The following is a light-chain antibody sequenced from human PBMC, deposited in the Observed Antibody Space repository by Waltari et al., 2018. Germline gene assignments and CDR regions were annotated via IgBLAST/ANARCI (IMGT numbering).Light chain of an antibody. J-gene: IGLJ3*02. V-gene: IGLV3-21*04. Sequence: YVLTQPPSLSVAPGRPARLTWGGDNIKTKSVNWYQFKPGQAPRLVMFYDSDRPPGIPERLSGSNSGNTATLTITWVEAGDEADYHCQVWDDSNNSGVFGGGTKLTVL. CDR2: YDS. CDR3: QVWDDSNNSGV. CDR1: NIKTKS.